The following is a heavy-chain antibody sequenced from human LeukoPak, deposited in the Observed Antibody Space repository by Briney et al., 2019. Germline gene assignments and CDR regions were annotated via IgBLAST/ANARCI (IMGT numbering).Heavy chain of an antibody. CDR1: GFTFSSYA. V-gene: IGHV3-23*01. J-gene: IGHJ4*02. Sequence: GGSLRLSWAAAGFTFSSYAMSWVRQAPGKGLEWVSAISGRGDRTYYADSVKGRFTISRDNSKNTLYLQMNSLRAEDTAVYYCAKEQSSSGFFDYWGQGTLVTVSS. D-gene: IGHD6-6*01. CDR2: ISGRGDRT. CDR3: AKEQSSSGFFDY.